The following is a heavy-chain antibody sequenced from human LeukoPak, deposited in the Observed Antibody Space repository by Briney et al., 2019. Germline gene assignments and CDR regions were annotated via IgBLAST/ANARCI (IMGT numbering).Heavy chain of an antibody. CDR1: GFTFSSYG. CDR2: ISGSGGST. V-gene: IGHV3-23*01. Sequence: GGSLRLSCAASGFTFSSYGMSWVRQPPGKGLEWVSAISGSGGSTYYADSVKGRFTISRDNAKNSLYLQMNSLRAEDTAVYYCARASRRRFLEWLSTYFDYWGQGTLVTVSS. D-gene: IGHD3-3*01. J-gene: IGHJ4*02. CDR3: ARASRRRFLEWLSTYFDY.